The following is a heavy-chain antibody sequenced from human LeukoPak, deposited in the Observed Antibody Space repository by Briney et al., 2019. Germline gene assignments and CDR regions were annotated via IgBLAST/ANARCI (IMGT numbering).Heavy chain of an antibody. Sequence: GGSLRLSCAASGFTFSHYAMHWVRRPPGKGLEWVTFVSAEGDRRYYADSVKGRFTISRDNSKNTLYLQMNSLRAEDTAVYYCAKDQGYSGYDFDYWGQGTLVTVSS. V-gene: IGHV3-30*07. D-gene: IGHD5-12*01. CDR3: AKDQGYSGYDFDY. J-gene: IGHJ4*02. CDR1: GFTFSHYA. CDR2: VSAEGDRR.